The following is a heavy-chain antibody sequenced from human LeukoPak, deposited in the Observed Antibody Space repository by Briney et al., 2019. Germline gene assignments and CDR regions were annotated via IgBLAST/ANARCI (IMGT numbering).Heavy chain of an antibody. Sequence: ETLSLTCTVSGGSISSYYWSWIRQPPGKGLEWVSAISGSGGSTYYADSVKGRFTISRDNSKNTLYLQMDSLRAEDTAVYYCAKESHYYDSSGYIDYWGQGTLVTVSS. D-gene: IGHD3-22*01. V-gene: IGHV3-23*01. J-gene: IGHJ4*02. CDR2: ISGSGGST. CDR1: GGSISSYY. CDR3: AKESHYYDSSGYIDY.